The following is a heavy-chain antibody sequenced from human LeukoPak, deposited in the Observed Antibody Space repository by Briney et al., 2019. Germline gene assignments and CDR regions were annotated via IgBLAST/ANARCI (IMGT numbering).Heavy chain of an antibody. V-gene: IGHV3-30-3*01. Sequence: SGRSLRLSCAASGFTFNSYAMHWVRQAPGKGLEWVAVISSDGSNNYYADSVKGRFTISRDNSKNTLYLQVNSLRAEDTAVYYCARDRYSSGWYGDFDCWGQGTLVPVSS. J-gene: IGHJ4*02. CDR2: ISSDGSNN. CDR1: GFTFNSYA. CDR3: ARDRYSSGWYGDFDC. D-gene: IGHD6-19*01.